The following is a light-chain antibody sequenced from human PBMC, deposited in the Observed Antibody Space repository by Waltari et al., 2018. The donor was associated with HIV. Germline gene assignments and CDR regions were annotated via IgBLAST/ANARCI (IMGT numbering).Light chain of an antibody. Sequence: DVVMTQSPLSLTVTLGQPASSSCRYRQGLVYSDGNSYLCWFHQSPGQSPRRLIYKVSNRYSGVPDRFSGSVSGTDFTLKISSVEADDVAVYYCMQGTHWPTTFGQGTKLEIK. CDR3: MQGTHWPTT. V-gene: IGKV2-30*01. J-gene: IGKJ2*01. CDR2: KVS. CDR1: QGLVYSDGNSY.